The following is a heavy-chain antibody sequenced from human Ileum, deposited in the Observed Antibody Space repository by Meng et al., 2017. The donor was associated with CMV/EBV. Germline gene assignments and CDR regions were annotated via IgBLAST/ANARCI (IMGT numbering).Heavy chain of an antibody. CDR3: AREETSGYYFYGMDV. Sequence: GESLKISCAASGFTFSSYVMHWVRQAPGKGLEFVAVISSDGGNIFYAASVKGRFTISRDNTKNSLYLQMNSLRAEDTAVYSCAREETSGYYFYGMDVWGQGTTVTVSS. J-gene: IGHJ6*02. D-gene: IGHD6-19*01. CDR1: GFTFSSYV. CDR2: ISSDGGNI. V-gene: IGHV3-30-3*01.